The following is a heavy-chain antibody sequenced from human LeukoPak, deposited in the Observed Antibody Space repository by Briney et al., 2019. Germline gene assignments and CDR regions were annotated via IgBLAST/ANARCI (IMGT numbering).Heavy chain of an antibody. CDR1: GGSFSGYY. V-gene: IGHV4-34*01. D-gene: IGHD3-9*01. CDR3: ARVGHILTGYYQVDP. J-gene: IGHJ5*02. CDR2: INHSGST. Sequence: SETLSLTCAVYGGSFSGYYWSWIRQPPGKGLEWIGEINHSGSTNYNPSLKSRVTISVDTSKNQFSLKLNSVTAADTAVYYCARVGHILTGYYQVDPWGQGTLVTVSS.